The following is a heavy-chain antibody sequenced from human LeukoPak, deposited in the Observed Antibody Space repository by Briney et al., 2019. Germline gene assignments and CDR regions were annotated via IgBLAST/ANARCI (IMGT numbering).Heavy chain of an antibody. Sequence: GGSLRLSCAASGFTFSSYGMSWVRQAPGKGLKWVSGITGGGGKTYYADSVRGRFTISRDNSKNTLYLQVNSLRAEDTAVYYCAKTFGWPFYFDHWGQGTLVTVSS. CDR1: GFTFSSYG. D-gene: IGHD2/OR15-2a*01. CDR3: AKTFGWPFYFDH. CDR2: ITGGGGKT. V-gene: IGHV3-23*01. J-gene: IGHJ4*02.